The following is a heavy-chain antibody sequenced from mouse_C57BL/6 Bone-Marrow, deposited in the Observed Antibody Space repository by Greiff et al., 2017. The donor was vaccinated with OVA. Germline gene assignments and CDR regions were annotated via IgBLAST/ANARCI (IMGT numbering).Heavy chain of an antibody. Sequence: QVQLQQPGAELVKPGASVKMSCKASGYTFTSYWINWVKQRPGQGLEWIGDIYPGSGSTNYNEKFKSKATLTVDTSSSTAYMQLSSLTSEDSAVYYCARSGYCYGSSSPFAYWGQGTLVTVSA. V-gene: IGHV1-55*01. CDR3: ARSGYCYGSSSPFAY. J-gene: IGHJ3*01. CDR2: IYPGSGST. CDR1: GYTFTSYW. D-gene: IGHD1-1*01.